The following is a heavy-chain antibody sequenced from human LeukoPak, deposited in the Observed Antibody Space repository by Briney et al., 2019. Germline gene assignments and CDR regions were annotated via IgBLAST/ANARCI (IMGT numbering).Heavy chain of an antibody. J-gene: IGHJ4*02. CDR3: AKEVTIFGGGSRLFDY. Sequence: GGSLRLSCAASGFTFSRAWMSWVRQAPGKGLEWVSAISGSGGSTYYADSVKGWFTISRDNSKNTLYLQMNSLRAEDTAVYYCAKEVTIFGGGSRLFDYWGQGTLVTVSS. CDR2: ISGSGGST. V-gene: IGHV3-23*01. CDR1: GFTFSRAW. D-gene: IGHD3-3*01.